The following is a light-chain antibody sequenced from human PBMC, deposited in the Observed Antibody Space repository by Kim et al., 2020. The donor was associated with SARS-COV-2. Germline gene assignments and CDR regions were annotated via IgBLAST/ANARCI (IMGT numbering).Light chain of an antibody. CDR3: QQYNNWPPVT. CDR2: GAS. J-gene: IGKJ2*01. V-gene: IGKV3-15*01. CDR1: QSVSSN. Sequence: VSQGERATLSCRASQSVSSNLAGYQQKPGQAPRRLIYGASTRATGIPARFSGSGSGTEFTLTISSLQSEDFAVYYCQQYNNWPPVTFGQGTKLEI.